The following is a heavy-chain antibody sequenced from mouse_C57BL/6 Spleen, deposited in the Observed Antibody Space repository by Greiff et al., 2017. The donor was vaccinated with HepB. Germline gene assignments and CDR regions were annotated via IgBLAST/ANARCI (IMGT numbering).Heavy chain of an antibody. CDR1: GFTFSSYG. J-gene: IGHJ4*01. CDR2: ISSGGSYT. V-gene: IGHV5-6*01. Sequence: EVQLQESGGDLVKPGGSLKLSCAASGFTFSSYGMSWVRQTPDKRLEWVATISSGGSYTYYPDSVKGRFTISRDNAKNTLYLQMSSLKSEDTAMYYCARHEDTTVVEGYAMDYWGQGTSVTVSS. D-gene: IGHD1-1*01. CDR3: ARHEDTTVVEGYAMDY.